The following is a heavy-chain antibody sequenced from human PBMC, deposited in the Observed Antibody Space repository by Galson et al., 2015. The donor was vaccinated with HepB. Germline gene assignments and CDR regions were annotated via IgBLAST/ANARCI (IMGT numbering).Heavy chain of an antibody. J-gene: IGHJ3*02. CDR2: IYPGDSDT. V-gene: IGHV5-51*01. CDR1: AYSFTSYW. Sequence: QSGAEVKKPGESLKISCKGSAYSFTSYWIGWVRQMPGKGLEWMGIIYPGDSDTRYTPSFQGQVTFSADKSISTAYLQWSSLKASDTAMYYCARLKRAGGDGYSLPAFDIWDQGTMVTVPS. D-gene: IGHD5-24*01. CDR3: ARLKRAGGDGYSLPAFDI.